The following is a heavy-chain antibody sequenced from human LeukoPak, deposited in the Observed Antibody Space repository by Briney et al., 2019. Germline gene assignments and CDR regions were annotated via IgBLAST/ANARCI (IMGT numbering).Heavy chain of an antibody. Sequence: GVLRLSCAASGFSFSSYPLHWVRQAPGKGLEWVTLISFDGSKIYYADSVKGRFTISRDNSKNTLYLQMNSLRAEDTAVYYCARESGRGIPHAFDFWGQGTMVTVSS. CDR1: GFSFSSYP. CDR2: ISFDGSKI. CDR3: ARESGRGIPHAFDF. V-gene: IGHV3-30-3*01. D-gene: IGHD2-15*01. J-gene: IGHJ3*01.